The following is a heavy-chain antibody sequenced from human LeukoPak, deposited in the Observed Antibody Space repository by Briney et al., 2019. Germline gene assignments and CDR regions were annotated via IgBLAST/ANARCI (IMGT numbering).Heavy chain of an antibody. V-gene: IGHV3-30*18. CDR3: AKDREGSGLFDY. Sequence: PGGSLRLSCPASGFTFSSYGMHWVRQAPGKGLEWVAAISYDGSDKYYGDSVKGRFTISRDNAKKTLYLQMKSLRAEDTAVYYCAKDREGSGLFDYWGQGTLVTVSS. CDR1: GFTFSSYG. J-gene: IGHJ4*02. D-gene: IGHD3-10*01. CDR2: ISYDGSDK.